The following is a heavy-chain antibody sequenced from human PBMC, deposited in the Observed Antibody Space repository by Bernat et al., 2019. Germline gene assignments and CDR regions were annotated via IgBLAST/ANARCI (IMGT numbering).Heavy chain of an antibody. CDR1: GFTFSSYS. J-gene: IGHJ4*02. Sequence: EVQLVESGGGLVKPGGSLRLSCAASGFTFSSYSMNWVRQAPGKGLEWVSSISGSGVNSYYADSVKGRFSVSRDNSKNTLYLQMIGLRAEDTAVYYCAKDVSSSGWYGNFDYWGQGILITVSS. D-gene: IGHD6-19*01. CDR3: AKDVSSSGWYGNFDY. CDR2: ISGSGVNS. V-gene: IGHV3-21*04.